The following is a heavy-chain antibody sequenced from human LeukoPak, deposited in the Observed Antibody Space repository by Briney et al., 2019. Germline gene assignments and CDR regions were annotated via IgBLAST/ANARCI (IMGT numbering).Heavy chain of an antibody. J-gene: IGHJ6*02. V-gene: IGHV4-34*01. CDR1: GGSFSGYY. Sequence: PSETLSLTCAVYGGSFSGYYWSWIRQPPGKGLEWIGEINHSGSTNYNPSLKSRVTISVDTSKNQFSLKLSSVTAADTAVYYCARKVLTPYGEGYYYGMDVWGQGTTVTVSS. D-gene: IGHD4-17*01. CDR2: INHSGST. CDR3: ARKVLTPYGEGYYYGMDV.